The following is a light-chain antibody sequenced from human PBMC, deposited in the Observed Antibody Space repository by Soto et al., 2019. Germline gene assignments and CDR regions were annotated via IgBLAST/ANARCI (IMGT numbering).Light chain of an antibody. CDR1: QSVSSSY. J-gene: IGKJ5*01. Sequence: EIVLKPSPGAVSLPPRERATLFCMASQSVSSSYLAWYQQKPGQAPRLLIYDTSNRATGVPARFSGSGSGTDFTLTISSLEPEDCAIYYCQQRQYWRITFGQGTRLE. V-gene: IGKV3D-20*02. CDR3: QQRQYWRIT. CDR2: DTS.